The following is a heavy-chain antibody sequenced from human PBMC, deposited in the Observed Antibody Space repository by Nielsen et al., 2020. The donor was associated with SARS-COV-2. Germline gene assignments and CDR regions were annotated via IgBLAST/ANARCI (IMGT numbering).Heavy chain of an antibody. CDR3: ARDGARTLDY. CDR1: GISVTQLS. D-gene: IGHD4/OR15-4a*01. J-gene: IGHJ4*02. V-gene: IGHV1-58*02. Sequence: SVKVSCKVSGISVTQLSMHWVRQARGQRLEWIGWIVVGSGNTNYAQKFQERVTMTRDTSTSTVYMELSSLRPEDTAVYYCARDGARTLDYWGQGTLLIVSS. CDR2: IVVGSGNT.